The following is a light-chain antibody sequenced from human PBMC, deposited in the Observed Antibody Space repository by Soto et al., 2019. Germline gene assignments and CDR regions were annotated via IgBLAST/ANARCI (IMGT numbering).Light chain of an antibody. CDR3: SSYAGSNNYV. V-gene: IGLV2-8*01. CDR2: EVS. CDR1: SSDVGGYNS. J-gene: IGLJ1*01. Sequence: QSVLTQPPSASGSPGQSVTLSCTETSSDVGGYNSVSWYQQHPGKAPKLMIYEVSKRPSGVPDRFSGSKSGNTASLTVSGLQAEDEADYYRSSYAGSNNYVFGTGTKVTVL.